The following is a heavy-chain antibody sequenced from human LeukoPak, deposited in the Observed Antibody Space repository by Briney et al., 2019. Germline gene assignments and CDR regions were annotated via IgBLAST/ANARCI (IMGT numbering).Heavy chain of an antibody. CDR3: ARHRPNYYDSSGSFDY. CDR1: GGSITSYY. J-gene: IGHJ4*02. CDR2: IYYSGST. V-gene: IGHV4-59*08. D-gene: IGHD3-22*01. Sequence: SETLSLTCTVSGGSITSYYWSWIRQPPGKGLEWIGYIYYSGSTNYNPSLKSRVTISVDTSKNQFSLKLSSVTAADTAVYYCARHRPNYYDSSGSFDYWGQGTLVTVSS.